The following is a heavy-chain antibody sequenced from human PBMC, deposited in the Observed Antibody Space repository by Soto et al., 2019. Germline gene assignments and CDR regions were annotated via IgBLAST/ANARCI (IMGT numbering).Heavy chain of an antibody. V-gene: IGHV4-4*02. J-gene: IGHJ4*02. CDR2: IYRTGST. CDR3: ASRDPGTSVDY. CDR1: GGSFTSNNW. D-gene: IGHD1-7*01. Sequence: SETLSLTCAVSGGSFTSNNWCSWVRQPPGQGLEWIGEIYRTGSTNYNPSLKSRVTISLDKSENQFSLKVTSLTAADTAVYYCASRDPGTSVDYWGQGTLVTVSS.